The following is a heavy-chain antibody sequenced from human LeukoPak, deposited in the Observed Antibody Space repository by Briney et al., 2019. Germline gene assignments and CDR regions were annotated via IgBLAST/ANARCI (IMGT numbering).Heavy chain of an antibody. Sequence: GGSLRLSCVVSGFIFTSYGIHWVREAPGKGLEWVAVIWLDGRNEEYADSVKGRFTVSRDNSKSTVYLEMNSLRAEDTAVYYCAKPDGIKFIGEVSTGPLDYWGQGALVTVSS. V-gene: IGHV3-33*06. J-gene: IGHJ4*02. D-gene: IGHD3-3*01. CDR2: IWLDGRNE. CDR1: GFIFTSYG. CDR3: AKPDGIKFIGEVSTGPLDY.